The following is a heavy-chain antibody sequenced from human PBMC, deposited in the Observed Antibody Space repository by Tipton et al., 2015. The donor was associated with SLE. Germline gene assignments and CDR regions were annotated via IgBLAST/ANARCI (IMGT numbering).Heavy chain of an antibody. CDR2: IYYSGST. CDR3: ALLGSLLWFSPEGY. J-gene: IGHJ4*02. V-gene: IGHV4-39*07. CDR1: GGSISSGGYY. D-gene: IGHD3-10*01. Sequence: TLSLTCTVSGGSISSGGYYWTWIRQLPGKGLEWIGSIYYSGSTYYNPSLKSRVTISVDTSKNQFSLKLSSVTAADTAVYYCALLGSLLWFSPEGYWGQGTLVTVSS.